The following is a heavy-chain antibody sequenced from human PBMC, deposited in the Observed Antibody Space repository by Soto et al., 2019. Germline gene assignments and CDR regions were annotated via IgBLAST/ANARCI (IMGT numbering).Heavy chain of an antibody. CDR2: FDPEDGET. Sequence: ASVKVSCKVSGYTLTELPMHWVRQAPGKGLEWMGGFDPEDGETIYAQKSQGRVTMTENTSTDTAYMELSSLRSEDTAVYYCAVEYCTKGVSARTCFDSWGQGTLVTVS. D-gene: IGHD2-8*01. CDR3: AVEYCTKGVSARTCFDS. J-gene: IGHJ4*02. V-gene: IGHV1-24*01. CDR1: GYTLTELP.